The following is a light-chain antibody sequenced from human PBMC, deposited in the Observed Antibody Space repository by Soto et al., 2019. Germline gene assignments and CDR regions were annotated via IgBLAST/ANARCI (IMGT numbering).Light chain of an antibody. V-gene: IGKV3D-15*01. CDR3: QQYNNWPPVT. CDR2: DAS. Sequence: EIVLTQSPATLSVSPGERATLSCRASQSVNQKLGWYQQKPGQAPRLLIYDASSRASGIPARFSGSGSGTEFTLTISSLQSEDFAVYFCQQYNNWPPVTFGPGTKVDIK. CDR1: QSVNQK. J-gene: IGKJ3*01.